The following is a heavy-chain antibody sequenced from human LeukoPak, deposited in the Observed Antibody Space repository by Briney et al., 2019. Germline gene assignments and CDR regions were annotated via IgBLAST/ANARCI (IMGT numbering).Heavy chain of an antibody. CDR1: GLTFTNHG. CDR2: VRNDGLDT. CDR3: ARDRGKDYFGD. V-gene: IGHV3-30*02. D-gene: IGHD4-23*01. Sequence: PGGSLRLSCVTSGLTFTNHGFHWLRQAAGEGREWVAFVRNDGLDTYHSNSVKGRFSISRDDSRNTVYLQMTSLTAEDTALNYCARDRGKDYFGDWGQGTQVTVSS. J-gene: IGHJ4*02.